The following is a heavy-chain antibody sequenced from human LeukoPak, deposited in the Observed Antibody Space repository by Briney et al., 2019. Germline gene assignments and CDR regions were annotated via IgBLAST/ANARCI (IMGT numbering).Heavy chain of an antibody. D-gene: IGHD2-15*01. J-gene: IGHJ4*02. Sequence: GGSLRLSCAASGFTFSSYWMHWVRQAPGKGLVWVSRINTDGATTNYADSVKGRFTISRDNSKNTLYLQMNSLRAEDTALYFCARDRRYCSGGSCYFDYFFDYWGQGTLVTVSS. CDR1: GFTFSSYW. CDR3: ARDRRYCSGGSCYFDYFFDY. V-gene: IGHV3-74*01. CDR2: INTDGATT.